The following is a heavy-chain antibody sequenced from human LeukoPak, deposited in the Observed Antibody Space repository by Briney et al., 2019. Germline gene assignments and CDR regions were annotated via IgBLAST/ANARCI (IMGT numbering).Heavy chain of an antibody. V-gene: IGHV3-7*03. CDR3: ARLHSAIYYGDAFDI. Sequence: EGSLRLSCAVSGFTFSSYWMTWVRQAPGKGLEWVAKIKEDGSEKYYVDSVKGRFTVSRDNVKNSLFLQMNSLRAEDTAAYYCARLHSAIYYGDAFDIWGQGTMVTVSS. J-gene: IGHJ3*02. CDR2: IKEDGSEK. CDR1: GFTFSSYW. D-gene: IGHD1-26*01.